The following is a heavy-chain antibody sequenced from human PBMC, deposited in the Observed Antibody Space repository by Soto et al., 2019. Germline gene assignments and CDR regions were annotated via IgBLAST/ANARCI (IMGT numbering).Heavy chain of an antibody. CDR1: GGSFSGYY. V-gene: IGHV4-34*01. CDR2: INHRGSN. Sequence: PSETLSLTCVVYGGSFSGYYWSWIRQSPGKGLEWIGGINHRGSNNYNPSLESRVTISVDTSKNQFSLKLPSVTAADTAMYYCARDGFCTSTTCRVGNWFDPWGQVTLVT. J-gene: IGHJ5*02. D-gene: IGHD2-2*01. CDR3: ARDGFCTSTTCRVGNWFDP.